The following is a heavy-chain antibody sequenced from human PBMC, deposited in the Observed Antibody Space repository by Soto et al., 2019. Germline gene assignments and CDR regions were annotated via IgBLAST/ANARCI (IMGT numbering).Heavy chain of an antibody. V-gene: IGHV1-18*01. J-gene: IGHJ4*02. CDR1: GYTFTSYG. D-gene: IGHD1-26*01. CDR3: ARNGGGSGSYPYPMDPVDY. Sequence: ASVKVSCKASGYTFTSYGISWVRQAPGQGLEWMGWISAYNGNTNYAQKLQGRVTMTTDTSTSTAYMELRSLRSDDTAVYYCARNGGGSGSYPYPMDPVDYWGQGTLVTVSS. CDR2: ISAYNGNT.